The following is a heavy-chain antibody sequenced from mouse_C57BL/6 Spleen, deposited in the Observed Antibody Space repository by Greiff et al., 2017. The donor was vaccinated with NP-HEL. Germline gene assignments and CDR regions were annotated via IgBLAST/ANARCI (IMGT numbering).Heavy chain of an antibody. D-gene: IGHD2-10*02. CDR2: ILPGSGST. V-gene: IGHV1-9*01. CDR3: ARGGYGNYVPYYAMDY. CDR1: GYTFTGYW. J-gene: IGHJ4*01. Sequence: QVQLQQSGAELMKPGASVKLSCKATGYTFTGYWIEWVKQRPGHGLEWIGEILPGSGSTNYNEKFKGKATFTADTSSNTAYMQLSSLTTEDSAIYDCARGGYGNYVPYYAMDYWGQGTSVTVSS.